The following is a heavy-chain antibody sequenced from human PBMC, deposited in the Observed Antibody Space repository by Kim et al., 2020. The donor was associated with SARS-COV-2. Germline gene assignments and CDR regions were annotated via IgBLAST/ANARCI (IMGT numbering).Heavy chain of an antibody. Sequence: GGSLRLSCVASRFTFSSSAMTWVRQAPGKGLEWVSTIFGSGHATYYPDSVRGRFIVSRDNSKNTLYLQMNNLRADDTAIYYCAKNRQFTNVTFLWYYVLWGRGTSVTVSS. J-gene: IGHJ2*01. CDR1: RFTFSSSA. CDR2: IFGSGHAT. CDR3: AKNRQFTNVTFLWYYVL. D-gene: IGHD2-8*01. V-gene: IGHV3-23*01.